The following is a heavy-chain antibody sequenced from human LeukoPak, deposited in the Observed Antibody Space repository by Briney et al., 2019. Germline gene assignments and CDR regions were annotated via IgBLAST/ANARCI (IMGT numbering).Heavy chain of an antibody. CDR3: ARQDGNSKYYFDY. Sequence: GESLKISCKGSGYSFTYYWIGWVRQMPGKGLEWMGIIYPGDSDTRYRPSFQGQVAISVDKSISTAYLQWSSLKASDTAMYYCARQDGNSKYYFDYWGQGTLVTVSS. CDR2: IYPGDSDT. CDR1: GYSFTYYW. V-gene: IGHV5-51*01. D-gene: IGHD1-1*01. J-gene: IGHJ4*02.